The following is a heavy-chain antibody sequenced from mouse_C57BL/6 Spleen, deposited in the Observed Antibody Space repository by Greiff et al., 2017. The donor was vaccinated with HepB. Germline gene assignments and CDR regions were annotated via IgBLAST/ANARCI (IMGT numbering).Heavy chain of an antibody. V-gene: IGHV1-78*01. CDR2: IYPRDGST. CDR3: ARSRQLRRYFDY. Sequence: VQLQQSVAELVKPGASVKISCKVSGYTFTDHTIHWLRQRPEQGLEWIGYIYPRDGSTKYNEKFKGKATLTADKSSSTVYMQLNSLTSEDSAVYFCARSRQLRRYFDYWGQGTTLTVSS. J-gene: IGHJ2*01. CDR1: GYTFTDHT. D-gene: IGHD3-2*02.